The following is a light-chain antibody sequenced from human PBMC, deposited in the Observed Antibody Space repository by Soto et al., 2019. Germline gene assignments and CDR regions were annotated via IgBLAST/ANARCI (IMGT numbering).Light chain of an antibody. CDR2: YAG. Sequence: SYELTQPPSVSVAPGKTARITCAKNNTGIKGVPWYQQKPGQAPVLVIYYAGDRPSGIPERFSGSNSGHTATLTISRVEAGDEADYYCQVCDISGDPPVVFGGGTELPVL. J-gene: IGLJ2*01. V-gene: IGLV3-21*04. CDR1: NTGIKG. CDR3: QVCDISGDPPVV.